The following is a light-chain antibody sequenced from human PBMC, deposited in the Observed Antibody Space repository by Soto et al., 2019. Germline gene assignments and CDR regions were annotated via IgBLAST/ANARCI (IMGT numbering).Light chain of an antibody. CDR3: QQYGSSPHT. V-gene: IGKV3-20*01. Sequence: EIVLTQSPGTLSLSPGERATLSCRASQSVSSSYLAWYQHKPGQAPRLLIYGASSRATGIPDMFSGSGSGTDFTLTISRLEPEDFAVYYCQQYGSSPHTFGQGPKLEIK. CDR2: GAS. CDR1: QSVSSSY. J-gene: IGKJ2*01.